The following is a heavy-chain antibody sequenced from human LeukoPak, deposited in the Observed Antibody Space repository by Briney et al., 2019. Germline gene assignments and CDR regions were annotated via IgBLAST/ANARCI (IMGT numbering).Heavy chain of an antibody. CDR1: GFTFSSYE. V-gene: IGHV4-59*08. Sequence: LRLSCAASGFTFSSYEMHWVRQPPGKGLEWIGYIYYSGNTNYNPSLKSRVSISVDTSKNQFSLKLSSVTAADTAVYYCATSTPTYCGGDCYHSPHDYWGQGTLVTVSS. CDR2: IYYSGNT. J-gene: IGHJ4*02. D-gene: IGHD2-21*02. CDR3: ATSTPTYCGGDCYHSPHDY.